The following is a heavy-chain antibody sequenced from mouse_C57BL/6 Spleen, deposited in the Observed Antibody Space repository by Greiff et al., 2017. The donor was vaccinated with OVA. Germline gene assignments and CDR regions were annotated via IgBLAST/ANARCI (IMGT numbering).Heavy chain of an antibody. CDR3: ARADGDDYDGFAY. D-gene: IGHD2-4*01. CDR1: GYTFTGYW. J-gene: IGHJ3*01. Sequence: QVQLQQSGAELMKPGASVKLSCKATGYTFTGYWIEWVKQRPGHGLEWIGEILPGSGSTTYNEKFKGKATFTADTSSNTAYMQLSSLTTEDSASYYCARADGDDYDGFAYWGQGTLVTVSA. CDR2: ILPGSGST. V-gene: IGHV1-9*01.